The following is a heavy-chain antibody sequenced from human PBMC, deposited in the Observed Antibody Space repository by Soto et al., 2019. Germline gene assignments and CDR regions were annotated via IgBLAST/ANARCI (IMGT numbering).Heavy chain of an antibody. V-gene: IGHV3-21*01. CDR1: LFTFSSYS. CDR2: ISSSSSYI. J-gene: IGHJ5*02. CDR3: ARDKVVVPANWFDT. D-gene: IGHD2-2*01. Sequence: GWSLRHSCSSSLFTFSSYSMNLVLQTPGKGLEWVSSISSSSSYIYYADSVKGRFTISRDNAKNSLYLQMNSLRAEDTAVYYCARDKVVVPANWFDTWGPGTLVTVSS.